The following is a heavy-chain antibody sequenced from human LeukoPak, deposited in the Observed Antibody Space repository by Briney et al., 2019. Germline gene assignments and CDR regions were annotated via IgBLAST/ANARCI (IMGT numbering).Heavy chain of an antibody. CDR1: GFTVSSNY. CDR2: IYSGGST. D-gene: IGHD3-3*01. CDR3: ASLDTIFGLDY. Sequence: GGSLRLSCAASGFTVSSNYMSWVRPAPGKGLEWVSVIYSGGSTYYADSVKGRFTISRDNSKNTLYLQMNSLRAEDTAVYYCASLDTIFGLDYWGQGTLVTVSS. J-gene: IGHJ4*02. V-gene: IGHV3-66*01.